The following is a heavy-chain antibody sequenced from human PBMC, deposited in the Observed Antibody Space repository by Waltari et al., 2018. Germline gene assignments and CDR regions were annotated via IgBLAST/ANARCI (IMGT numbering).Heavy chain of an antibody. CDR2: SVRIFGTA. Sequence: QVQLVQSGAEVKKPGSSVKVSCKASGGTFSSYAIRWVRQAPGQGLEWMGRSVRIFGTANYAQKFQGRDAIPADKSTSTAYVELSSLRSEDTAVYYCARGGGNWEQQLVLWGQGTLVTVSS. CDR3: ARGGGNWEQQLVL. D-gene: IGHD6-13*01. V-gene: IGHV1-69*13. CDR1: GGTFSSYA. J-gene: IGHJ4*02.